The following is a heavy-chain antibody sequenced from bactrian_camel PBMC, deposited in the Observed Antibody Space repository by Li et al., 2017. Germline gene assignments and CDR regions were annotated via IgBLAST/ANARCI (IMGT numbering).Heavy chain of an antibody. CDR1: GFTVSSVH. Sequence: DVQLVESGGGLVQPGGSLRLSCTASGFTVSSVHMSWVRQAPGKGLEWVSTINNGGTTYYADSVKGRFTISRDNAKNTVYLQLNSLKVEDMALYYCATGGAYAFDPWGQGTQVTVS. CDR3: ATGGAYAFDP. J-gene: IGHJ4*01. CDR2: INNGGTT. V-gene: IGHV3S40*01.